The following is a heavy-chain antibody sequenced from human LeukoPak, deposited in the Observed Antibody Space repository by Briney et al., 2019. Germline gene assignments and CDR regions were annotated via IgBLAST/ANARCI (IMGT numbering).Heavy chain of an antibody. CDR2: IYSGGST. CDR3: AREGGYYDILTGYYRPDAFDI. Sequence: GGSLRLSCAASGFTVSSNYMSWVRQAPGKGLEWVSVIYSGGSTYYADSVKGRFTISRDNSKNTLYLQVNSLRAEDTAVYYCAREGGYYDILTGYYRPDAFDIWGQGTMVTVSS. V-gene: IGHV3-53*01. CDR1: GFTVSSNY. D-gene: IGHD3-9*01. J-gene: IGHJ3*02.